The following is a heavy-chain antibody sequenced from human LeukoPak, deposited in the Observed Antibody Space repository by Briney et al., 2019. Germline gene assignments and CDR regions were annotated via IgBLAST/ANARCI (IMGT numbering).Heavy chain of an antibody. J-gene: IGHJ4*02. Sequence: SVKVSCKASVCTFSSYAISWVRQAPGQGLEWVGGIIPIFGTANYAQKFQGRVTITADESTSTAYMELSSLRSEDTAVYYCARDYDSSGYGRGTGGYWGQGTLVTVSS. D-gene: IGHD3-22*01. CDR3: ARDYDSSGYGRGTGGY. V-gene: IGHV1-69*01. CDR2: IIPIFGTA. CDR1: VCTFSSYA.